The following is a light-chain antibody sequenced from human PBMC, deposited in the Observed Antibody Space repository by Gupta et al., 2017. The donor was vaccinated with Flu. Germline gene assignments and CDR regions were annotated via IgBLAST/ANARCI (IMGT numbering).Light chain of an antibody. CDR2: DAS. CDR3: QQRSNWPPLT. J-gene: IGKJ4*01. Sequence: ERATLSCSASQSVSSYLAWYQQKPGQAPRLLIYDASNRATGIPARFSGSGSGTDFTLTISSLEPEDFAVYYCQQRSNWPPLTFGGGTKVEIK. V-gene: IGKV3-11*01. CDR1: QSVSSY.